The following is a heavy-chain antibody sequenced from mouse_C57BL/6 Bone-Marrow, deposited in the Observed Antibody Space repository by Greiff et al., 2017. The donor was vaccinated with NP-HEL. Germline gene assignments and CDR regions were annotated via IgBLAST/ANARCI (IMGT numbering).Heavy chain of an antibody. V-gene: IGHV5-15*01. CDR3: ARHDYYDPSMDY. Sequence: EVKLVESGGGLVQPGGSLKLSCAASGFTFSDYGMAWVRQAPTKGPEWVAFISNLASSIYYADTVTGRFTISRENAKNTLYLEMSSLRSEDTAMYYCARHDYYDPSMDYWGQGTSVTVSS. D-gene: IGHD2-4*01. CDR2: ISNLASSI. J-gene: IGHJ4*01. CDR1: GFTFSDYG.